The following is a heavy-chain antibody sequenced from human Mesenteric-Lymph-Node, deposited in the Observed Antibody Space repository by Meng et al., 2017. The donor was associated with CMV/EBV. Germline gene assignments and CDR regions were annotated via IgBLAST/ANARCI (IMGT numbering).Heavy chain of an antibody. D-gene: IGHD6-13*01. J-gene: IGHJ4*02. CDR1: FSYST. CDR2: IIPVPGII. CDR3: ARDWGVAAAGPPTFFEY. Sequence: FSYSTFSWVRQAPGQGLEWMGRIIPVPGIIKYAQSFQGRVTITADMSMATVYMDLSSLTSEDTAVYYCARDWGVAAAGPPTFFEYWGQGTLVTVSS. V-gene: IGHV1-69*04.